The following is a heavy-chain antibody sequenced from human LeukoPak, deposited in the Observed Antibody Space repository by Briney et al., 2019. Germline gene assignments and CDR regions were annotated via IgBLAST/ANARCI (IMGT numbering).Heavy chain of an antibody. Sequence: GGSLRLSCAASGFTFSDYFMTWIRQAPGNGLEWIAHMRGSGETVSYAVSVRGRFTISRDNVKNSLYLQMNSLRAEDTAVYYCARLGVITAAGTYDYWGQGTLVTVSS. J-gene: IGHJ4*02. D-gene: IGHD6-13*01. V-gene: IGHV3-11*01. CDR3: ARLGVITAAGTYDY. CDR2: MRGSGETV. CDR1: GFTFSDYF.